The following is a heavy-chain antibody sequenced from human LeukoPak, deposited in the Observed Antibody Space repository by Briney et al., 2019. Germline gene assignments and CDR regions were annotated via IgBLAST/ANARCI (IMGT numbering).Heavy chain of an antibody. CDR1: GYTFTSYS. CDR2: INTNTGNP. CDR3: ARGGRRIAVGDYFDY. Sequence: AASVTVSCKASGYTFTSYSMNWVRQAPGQGLEWMGWINTNTGNPMYAQGFTGRFVFSLDTSVSTAYLQISSLKAEDTAVYYCARGGRRIAVGDYFDYWGQGTLVTVSS. V-gene: IGHV7-4-1*02. D-gene: IGHD6-19*01. J-gene: IGHJ4*02.